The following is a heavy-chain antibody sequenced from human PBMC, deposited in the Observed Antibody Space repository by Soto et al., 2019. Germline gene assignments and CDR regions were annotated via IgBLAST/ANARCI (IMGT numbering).Heavy chain of an antibody. J-gene: IGHJ4*02. CDR2: ISTSGATR. CDR3: ARFFGSGFDY. V-gene: IGHV3-48*02. Sequence: EVQLVESGGGLVQPGGSLRLSCVASGFTFSTDTMNWVRQAPGKGLEWVAHISTSGATRYYADSVKGRFTISRDNAKTSLYLQMGSLRHEDTAVYYCARFFGSGFDYWAPGTLVTVS. CDR1: GFTFSTDT. D-gene: IGHD6-19*01.